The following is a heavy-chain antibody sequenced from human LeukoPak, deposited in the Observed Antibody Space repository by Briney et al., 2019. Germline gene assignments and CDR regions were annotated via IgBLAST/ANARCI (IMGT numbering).Heavy chain of an antibody. J-gene: IGHJ4*02. Sequence: GGSLRLSCAASGFTFSSYGMHWVRQAPGKGLEWVAFIRYDGSNKYYADSVKGRFTISRDNSKNTLYLQMNSLRADDTAVYYCAKEDSSGYYGGFDYWGQGTLVTVSS. D-gene: IGHD3-22*01. CDR1: GFTFSSYG. CDR3: AKEDSSGYYGGFDY. CDR2: IRYDGSNK. V-gene: IGHV3-30*02.